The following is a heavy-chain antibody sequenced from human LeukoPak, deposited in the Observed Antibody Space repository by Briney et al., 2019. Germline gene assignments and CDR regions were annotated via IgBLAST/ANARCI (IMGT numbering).Heavy chain of an antibody. Sequence: ASVKVSCKASGYTFTGYYMHWVRQAPGQGLEWMGWINPNSGGTNYAQKFQGRVTMTRDTSISTAYMELSGLRSDDTAVYYCARDRDSSSPYGMDAWGQGTTVTVSS. V-gene: IGHV1-2*02. D-gene: IGHD6-13*01. CDR3: ARDRDSSSPYGMDA. CDR2: INPNSGGT. CDR1: GYTFTGYY. J-gene: IGHJ6*02.